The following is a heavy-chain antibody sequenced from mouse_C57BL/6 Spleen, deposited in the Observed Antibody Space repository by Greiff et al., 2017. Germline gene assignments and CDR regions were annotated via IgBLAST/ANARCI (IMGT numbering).Heavy chain of an antibody. V-gene: IGHV2-5*01. J-gene: IGHJ1*03. CDR2: IWRGGST. Sequence: VQLQQSGPGLVQPSQSLSITCTVSGFSLTSYGVHWVRQSPGKGLEWLGVIWRGGSTDYNAAFMSRLSITKDNSKSQVFFKMNSRRANDTAIYYCAKNYYGSRGLDVWGTGTTVTVSS. CDR3: AKNYYGSRGLDV. CDR1: GFSLTSYG. D-gene: IGHD1-1*01.